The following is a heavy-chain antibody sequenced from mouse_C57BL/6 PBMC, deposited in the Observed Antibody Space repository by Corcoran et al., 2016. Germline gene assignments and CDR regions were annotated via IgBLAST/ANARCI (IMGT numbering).Heavy chain of an antibody. CDR3: VRDSNWYFDG. CDR2: INTYSGVP. V-gene: IGHV9-3*01. Sequence: QIQLVQSGPELKKPGETVKISCKASGYTFTTYGMSWVKQAPGKGLKWMAWINTYSGVPTYADDFKGRFAFSVETSASTAFLQINNLKNEDTATYFGVRDSNWYFDGGGTGTTVTVSA. D-gene: IGHD2-5*01. CDR1: GYTFTTYG. J-gene: IGHJ1*03.